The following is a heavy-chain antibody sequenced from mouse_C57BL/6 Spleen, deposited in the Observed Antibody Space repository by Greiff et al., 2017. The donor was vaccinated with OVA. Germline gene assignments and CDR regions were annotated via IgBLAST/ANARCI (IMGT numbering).Heavy chain of an antibody. V-gene: IGHV1-64*01. CDR2: IHPNSGST. CDR3: AREGDDYDAYAMDY. D-gene: IGHD2-4*01. CDR1: GYTFTSYW. Sequence: QVQLQQPGAELVKPGASVKLSCKASGYTFTSYWMHWVKQRPGQGLEWIGMIHPNSGSTKYNEKCKSKATLTVDKSSSTAYMQLSSLTSEDSAVYYCAREGDDYDAYAMDYWGQGTSVTVSS. J-gene: IGHJ4*01.